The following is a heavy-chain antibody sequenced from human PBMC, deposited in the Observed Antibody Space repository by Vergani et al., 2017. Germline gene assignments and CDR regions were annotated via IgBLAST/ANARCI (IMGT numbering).Heavy chain of an antibody. J-gene: IGHJ6*02. CDR2: IRYDGSNK. Sequence: QVQLVESGGGVVQPGGSLRLSCAASGFTFSSYGVHWVRQAPGKGLEWVAYIRYDGSNKFYADSVKGRCTISRDNSKNTLFLQMSSLRAEDTAVYYCAKEEAARPKYAYDGMDVWGQGTTVTGSS. D-gene: IGHD6-6*01. CDR1: GFTFSSYG. CDR3: AKEEAARPKYAYDGMDV. V-gene: IGHV3-30*02.